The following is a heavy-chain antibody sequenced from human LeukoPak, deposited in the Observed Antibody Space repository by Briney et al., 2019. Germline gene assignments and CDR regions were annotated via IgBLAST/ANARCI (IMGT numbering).Heavy chain of an antibody. CDR1: GFTFDDYG. CDR3: ARLGYCSSTSCYHYYYYYYMDV. J-gene: IGHJ6*03. V-gene: IGHV3-20*04. D-gene: IGHD2-2*01. CDR2: INWNGGST. Sequence: PGGSLRLSCAASGFTFDDYGMSWVRQAQGKGLEWVSGINWNGGSTGYADSVKGRFTISRDNAKNSLYLQMNSLRAEDTALYYCARLGYCSSTSCYHYYYYYYMDVWGKGTTVTVSS.